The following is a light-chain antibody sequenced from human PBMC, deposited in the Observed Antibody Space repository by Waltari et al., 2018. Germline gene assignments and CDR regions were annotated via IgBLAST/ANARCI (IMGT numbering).Light chain of an antibody. CDR3: QQYDISPLT. CDR1: QTVRTTY. J-gene: IGKJ4*01. V-gene: IGKV3-20*01. CDR2: GAS. Sequence: EIVLTQSPGTLSLSPGERATLSYRASQTVRTTYLAWYQQKPGQAPTRLIYGASSRATGIPDRFSGSGSGTDFSLTISSLEPEDCAVYYCQQYDISPLTFGGGTKVEIK.